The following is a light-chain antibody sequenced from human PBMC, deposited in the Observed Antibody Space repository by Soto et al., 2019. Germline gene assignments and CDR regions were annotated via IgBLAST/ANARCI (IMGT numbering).Light chain of an antibody. CDR3: CSYAGSYTFGVV. V-gene: IGLV2-11*01. CDR2: DVS. CDR1: SSDVGGYNY. Sequence: QSALTQPRSVSGSPGQSVTISCTGTSSDVGGYNYVSWYQQHRGKAPKLMIYDVSKRPSGVPDRFSGSKSGNTASLTISGLQAEDEADYYCCSYAGSYTFGVVFGGGTKLTVL. J-gene: IGLJ2*01.